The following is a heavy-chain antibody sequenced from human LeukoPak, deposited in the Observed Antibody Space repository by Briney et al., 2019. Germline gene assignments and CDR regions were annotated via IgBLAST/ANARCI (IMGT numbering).Heavy chain of an antibody. V-gene: IGHV3-7*01. Sequence: GGSLRLSCAASGFTFSSYWMSWVRQAPGKGLEWVANIKQDGSEKYYVDSVKGRFTISRDNAENSLYLQMNSLRAEDTAVYYCARDRLDYYGSGSYYKWYYYYGMDVWGQGTTVTVSS. CDR2: IKQDGSEK. CDR1: GFTFSSYW. CDR3: ARDRLDYYGSGSYYKWYYYYGMDV. D-gene: IGHD3-10*01. J-gene: IGHJ6*02.